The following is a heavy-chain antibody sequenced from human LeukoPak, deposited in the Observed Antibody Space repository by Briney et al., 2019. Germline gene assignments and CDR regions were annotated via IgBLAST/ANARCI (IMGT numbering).Heavy chain of an antibody. CDR3: AKDPTPPFDP. J-gene: IGHJ5*02. Sequence: GGSLRLSCAASGFTYSSYAMSWVRQAPGKGPEWVSAISGSGGSTYYADSVKGRFTISRDNSKNTLYLQMNSLRAEDTAVYYCAKDPTPPFDPWGQGTLVTVSS. D-gene: IGHD4-11*01. CDR2: ISGSGGST. V-gene: IGHV3-23*01. CDR1: GFTYSSYA.